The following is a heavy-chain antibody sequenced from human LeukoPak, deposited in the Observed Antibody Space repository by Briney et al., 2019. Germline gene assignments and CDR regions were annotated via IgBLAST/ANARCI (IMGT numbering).Heavy chain of an antibody. CDR2: IYSDGTI. V-gene: IGHV3-66*01. D-gene: IGHD3-16*01. Sequence: GESLRLSCAASGFTVSSNYMSWVRQVPGKGLEWVSVIYSDGTISYADSVKGRFTFSRDNSENTLYLQMNSLRVEDTAVYYCAREVGGGASGQWGQGTLVTVSS. CDR1: GFTVSSNY. CDR3: AREVGGGASGQ. J-gene: IGHJ4*02.